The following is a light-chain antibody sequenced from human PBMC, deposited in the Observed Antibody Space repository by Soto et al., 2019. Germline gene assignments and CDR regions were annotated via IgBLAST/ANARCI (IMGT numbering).Light chain of an antibody. V-gene: IGKV2-24*01. CDR2: KTS. CDR1: QSLAFRDGNIY. CDR3: AEAALLPHA. J-gene: IGKJ1*01. Sequence: DIVLTQTPLSLVVTLGQPASISCKSSQSLAFRDGNIYLNWLQQRPGQPPRLLIYKTSNRFSGVPDRFSSSGAGTEFTLKISKVEAEDVGVYYCAEAALLPHAFVQGTKVEIK.